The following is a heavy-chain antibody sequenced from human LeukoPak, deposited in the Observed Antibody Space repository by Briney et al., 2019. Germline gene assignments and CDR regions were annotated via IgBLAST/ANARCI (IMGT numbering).Heavy chain of an antibody. CDR3: ARGLGGPAASY. CDR2: ISYDGSNK. Sequence: PGGSLRLSCAASGFTFSTYAMHWVRQAPGKGLEWVAVISYDGSNKYYADSVKGRFTISRDNSKNTLYLQMNSLRAEDTAVYYCARGLGGPAASYWGQGTLVTVSS. J-gene: IGHJ4*02. D-gene: IGHD2-2*01. CDR1: GFTFSTYA. V-gene: IGHV3-30-3*01.